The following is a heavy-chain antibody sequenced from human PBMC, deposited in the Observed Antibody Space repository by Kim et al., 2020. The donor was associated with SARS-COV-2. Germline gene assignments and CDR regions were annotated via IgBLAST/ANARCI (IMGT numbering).Heavy chain of an antibody. CDR1: GGSISSYY. CDR3: ARAWRQQLFSWFDP. J-gene: IGHJ5*02. V-gene: IGHV4-59*01. CDR2: IYYSGST. D-gene: IGHD6-13*01. Sequence: SETLSPTCTVSGGSISSYYWSWIRQPPGKGLEWIGYIYYSGSTNYNPSLKSRVTISVDTSKNQFSLKLSSVTAADTAVYYCARAWRQQLFSWFDPWGQGTLVTVSS.